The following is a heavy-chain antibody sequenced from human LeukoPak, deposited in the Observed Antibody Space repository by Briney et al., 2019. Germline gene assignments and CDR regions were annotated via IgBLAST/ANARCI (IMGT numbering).Heavy chain of an antibody. CDR2: IYINGNT. D-gene: IGHD6-6*01. J-gene: IGHJ6*03. Sequence: SETLSLTCTVSGGSISSYYWNWIRQPAGKGLEWIGRIYINGNTNYNPSLKRRVTMSVDTTKNQFSLKLSSVTAADTAVYYCARWSGSVTARNYYYYMDVWGEGTTVTVSS. CDR1: GGSISSYY. V-gene: IGHV4-4*07. CDR3: ARWSGSVTARNYYYYMDV.